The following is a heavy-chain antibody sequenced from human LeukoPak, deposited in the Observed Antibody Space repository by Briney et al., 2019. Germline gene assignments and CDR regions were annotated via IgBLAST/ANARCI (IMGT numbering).Heavy chain of an antibody. J-gene: IGHJ5*02. Sequence: PSETLSLTCTVSGGSISSYYWSWIRQPPGKGLEWIGYIYYSGSTNYNPSLKSRVTISVDTSKNQFSLKLSSVTAADTAVYYCAXXXSRXFDWLYNWFDPWGQGTLVTVSS. V-gene: IGHV4-59*01. D-gene: IGHD3-9*01. CDR2: IYYSGST. CDR3: AXXXSRXFDWLYNWFDP. CDR1: GGSISSYY.